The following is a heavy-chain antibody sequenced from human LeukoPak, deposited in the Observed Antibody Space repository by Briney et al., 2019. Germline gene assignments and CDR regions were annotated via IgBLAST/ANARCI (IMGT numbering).Heavy chain of an antibody. CDR2: INPSGGST. Sequence: ASVKVSCKSSGYTFTRYYMHWVRQAPGQGLEWMGIINPSGGSTSYAQKFQGRVTMTRDMSTSTVYMELSSLRSEDTAVYYCARGHYDILTGYENDFNYWGQGTLVTVSS. J-gene: IGHJ4*02. CDR3: ARGHYDILTGYENDFNY. D-gene: IGHD3-9*01. CDR1: GYTFTRYY. V-gene: IGHV1-46*01.